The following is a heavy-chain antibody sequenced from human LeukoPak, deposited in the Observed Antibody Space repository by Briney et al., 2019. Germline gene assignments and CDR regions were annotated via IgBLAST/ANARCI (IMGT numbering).Heavy chain of an antibody. J-gene: IGHJ4*02. CDR1: GFTVSSNY. CDR2: IYSGGST. CDR3: AVTKAADFDY. D-gene: IGHD6-13*01. V-gene: IGHV3-66*01. Sequence: GGSLRLSCAASGFTVSSNYMSWVRQAPGKGLEWVSVIYSGGSTYYADSVKGRFTISRDNSKNTLYLQMNSLRAEDTAVYYRAVTKAADFDYWGQGTLVTVSS.